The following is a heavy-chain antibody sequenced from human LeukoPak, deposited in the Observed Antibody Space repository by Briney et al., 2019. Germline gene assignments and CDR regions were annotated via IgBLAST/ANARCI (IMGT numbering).Heavy chain of an antibody. CDR1: GGSIRSTNYY. Sequence: SETLSLTCTVSGGSIRSTNYYWGWIRQPPGKGLEWIGSIYYSGNTYHSPSLMSRVTISVDTSKNQFSLKLSSVTAADTAVYYCARRGDIVVVPAALDGHDYWGQGTLVTVSS. CDR2: IYYSGNT. CDR3: ARRGDIVVVPAALDGHDY. J-gene: IGHJ4*02. V-gene: IGHV4-39*07. D-gene: IGHD2-2*01.